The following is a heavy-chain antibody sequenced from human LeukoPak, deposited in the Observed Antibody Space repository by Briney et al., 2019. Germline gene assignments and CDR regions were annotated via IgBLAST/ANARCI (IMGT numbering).Heavy chain of an antibody. CDR1: GFTVSSNY. CDR3: AKDRPYDILTGYYYYYYMDV. Sequence: GGSLRLSCAASGFTVSSNYMSWVRQAPGKGLECVSVIYSGGSTYYADSVKGRFNISRDNSKNTLYLQMNSLRAEDTAVYYCAKDRPYDILTGYYYYYYMDVWGKGTTVTVSS. V-gene: IGHV3-66*02. D-gene: IGHD3-9*01. CDR2: IYSGGST. J-gene: IGHJ6*03.